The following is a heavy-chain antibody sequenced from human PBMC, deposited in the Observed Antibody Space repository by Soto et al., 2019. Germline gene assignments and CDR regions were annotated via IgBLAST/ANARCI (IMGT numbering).Heavy chain of an antibody. CDR1: GGSISSSSYY. J-gene: IGHJ4*02. CDR3: ARTTYDVDVY. V-gene: IGHV4-39*01. D-gene: IGHD3-3*01. CDR2: IYYSGST. Sequence: LSLTCTVSGGSISSSSYYWGWIRQPPGKGLEWIGSIYYSGSTYYNPSLKSRVTISVDTSKNQFSLKLSSVTAADTAVYYCARTTYDVDVYCGQGTLVTVSS.